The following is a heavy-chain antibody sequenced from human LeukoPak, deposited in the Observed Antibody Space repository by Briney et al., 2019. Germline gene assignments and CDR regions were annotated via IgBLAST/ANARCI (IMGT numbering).Heavy chain of an antibody. V-gene: IGHV4-39*07. CDR1: GGSISSSSYY. CDR3: ARGRIFSRWLVNYRFDY. Sequence: SETLSLTCTVSGGSISSSSYYWGWIRQPPGKGLEWIGEINHSGSTNYNPSLKSRVTISVDTSKNQFSLKLSSVTAADTAVYYCARGRIFSRWLVNYRFDYWGQGTLVTVSS. J-gene: IGHJ4*02. CDR2: INHSGST. D-gene: IGHD6-19*01.